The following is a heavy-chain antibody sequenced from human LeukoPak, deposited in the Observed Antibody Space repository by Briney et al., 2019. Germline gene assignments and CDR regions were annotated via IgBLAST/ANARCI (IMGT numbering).Heavy chain of an antibody. J-gene: IGHJ4*02. CDR2: IYYSGST. CDR3: ASLGGLGSWNFGY. D-gene: IGHD3-10*01. V-gene: IGHV4-59*01. Sequence: SSETLSLTCSVSGGSISSYYWSWIRQPPGKGLEWIGYIYYSGSTNSNPSLKNRVSVSLDTSKNQFSLKLTSVTAADTAVYYCASLGGLGSWNFGYWGQGTLVTVPS. CDR1: GGSISSYY.